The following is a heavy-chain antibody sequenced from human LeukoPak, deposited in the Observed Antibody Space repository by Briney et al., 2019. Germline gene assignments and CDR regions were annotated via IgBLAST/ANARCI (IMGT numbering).Heavy chain of an antibody. J-gene: IGHJ4*02. D-gene: IGHD6-13*01. CDR2: IYTSGST. CDR1: GDSISSYY. CDR3: ARDGAAADLDY. Sequence: SETLSLACTVSGDSISSYYWSWIRQPAGKGLEWIGRIYTSGSTNYNPSLKSRVTMSVDTSKNQFSLKLSSVTAADTAVYYCARDGAAADLDYWGQGTLVTVSS. V-gene: IGHV4-4*07.